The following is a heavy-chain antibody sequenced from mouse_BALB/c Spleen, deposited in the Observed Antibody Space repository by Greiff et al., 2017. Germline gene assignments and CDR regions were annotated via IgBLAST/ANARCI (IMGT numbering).Heavy chain of an antibody. D-gene: IGHD2-14*01. Sequence: EVQLVESGGGLVKPGGSLKLSCAASGFTFSSYTMSWVRQTPEKRLEWVATISSGGSYTYYPDSVKGRFTISRDNAKNTLYLQMSSLKSEDTAMYYCTRVGVLLYAMDYWGQGTSVTVSS. CDR2: ISSGGSYT. CDR3: TRVGVLLYAMDY. CDR1: GFTFSSYT. V-gene: IGHV5-6-4*01. J-gene: IGHJ4*01.